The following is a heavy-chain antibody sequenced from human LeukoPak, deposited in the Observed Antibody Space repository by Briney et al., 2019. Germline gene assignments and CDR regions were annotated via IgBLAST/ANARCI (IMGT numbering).Heavy chain of an antibody. CDR1: GFTFSSYG. CDR3: AKGGGEYYDILTNDVFDM. V-gene: IGHV3-23*01. J-gene: IGHJ3*02. CDR2: ISGSGSST. D-gene: IGHD3-9*01. Sequence: PGGSLRLSCAASGFTFSSYGMSWVRQAPGKGLEWVSGISGSGSSTYYADSVKGRFTISRDNSRNTLYLQMTSLRAEDTAVYYCAKGGGEYYDILTNDVFDMWGQGTMAPVSS.